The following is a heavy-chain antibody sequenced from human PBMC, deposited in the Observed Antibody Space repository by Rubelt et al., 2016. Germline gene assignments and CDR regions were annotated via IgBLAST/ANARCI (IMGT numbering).Heavy chain of an antibody. CDR3: ARGRRWGYCSGGSCYSGWFDP. V-gene: IGHV4-34*01. J-gene: IGHJ5*02. Sequence: NYNPSLKSRVTISVDTSKNQFSLKLSSVTAADTAVYYCARGRRWGYCSGGSCYSGWFDPWVQGTLVTVSS. D-gene: IGHD2-15*01.